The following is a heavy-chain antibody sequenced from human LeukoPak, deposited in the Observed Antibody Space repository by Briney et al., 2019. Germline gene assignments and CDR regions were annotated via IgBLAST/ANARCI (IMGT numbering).Heavy chain of an antibody. J-gene: IGHJ5*02. D-gene: IGHD5-24*01. CDR3: AREIATIVREPGNWFDP. CDR2: INPNSGGT. CDR1: GYTFTGYY. V-gene: IGHV1-2*02. Sequence: ASVKVSCKASGYTFTGYYMHWVRQAPGQGLEWMGWINPNSGGTNYAQKFQGRVTMTRDTSISTAYMELSRLRSDDTAVYYCAREIATIVREPGNWFDPWGQGTLVTVSS.